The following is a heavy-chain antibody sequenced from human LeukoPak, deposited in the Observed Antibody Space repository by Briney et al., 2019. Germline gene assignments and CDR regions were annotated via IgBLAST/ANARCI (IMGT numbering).Heavy chain of an antibody. CDR3: ARGVLGHYFDY. J-gene: IGHJ4*02. CDR1: GGSISSGDYY. Sequence: SETLSLTCTVSGGSISSGDYYWSWIRQPPGKGLEWIGYIYYSGSTYYNPSLKSRVTISVDTSKNQFSLRLSSVTAADTAVYYRARGVLGHYFDYWGQGTLVTVSS. V-gene: IGHV4-30-4*01. CDR2: IYYSGST. D-gene: IGHD3-3*02.